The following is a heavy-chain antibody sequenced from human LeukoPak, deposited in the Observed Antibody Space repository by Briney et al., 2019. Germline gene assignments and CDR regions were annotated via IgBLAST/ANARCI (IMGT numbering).Heavy chain of an antibody. D-gene: IGHD3-22*01. CDR3: ASRPSYISGYS. V-gene: IGHV3-30-3*01. Sequence: PGGSLRLSCAASGFTFSSYAMHWVRQAPGKGLEWVAAISYDGSNKYYANSVKGRFTISRDNSKNTLYLQMNSLRAEDTAVYYCASRPSYISGYSWGQGTLVTVSS. CDR2: ISYDGSNK. J-gene: IGHJ4*02. CDR1: GFTFSSYA.